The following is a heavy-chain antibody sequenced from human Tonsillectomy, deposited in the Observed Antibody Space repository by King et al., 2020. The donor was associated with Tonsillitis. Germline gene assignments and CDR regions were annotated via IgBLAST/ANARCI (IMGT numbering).Heavy chain of an antibody. CDR1: GFTFSGSS. V-gene: IGHV3-21*01. Sequence: VQLVESGGGLVKPGGSLRLSCAASGFTFSGSSMNWVRQAPGKGLEWVSSISSGSTYIYYADSVKGRLTISRDNAKNSLYLQMNSLRAEDTAVYYCARDDHYGDYEFDSWGQGTLVTVSS. CDR3: ARDDHYGDYEFDS. J-gene: IGHJ4*02. CDR2: ISSGSTYI. D-gene: IGHD4-17*01.